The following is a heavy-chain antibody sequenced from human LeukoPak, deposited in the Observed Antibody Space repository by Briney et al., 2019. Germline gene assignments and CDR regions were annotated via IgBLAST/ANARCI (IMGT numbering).Heavy chain of an antibody. CDR3: TRGAAMAKNPIRIDY. V-gene: IGHV3-49*03. J-gene: IGHJ4*02. CDR2: IRSKAYGGTT. Sequence: GGSLRLSCTASGFTFGDYAMSWFRQAPGKGLEWVGFIRSKAYGGTTEYAASVKGRFTISRDDSKSIAYLQMNSLKTEDTAVYYCTRGAAMAKNPIRIDYWGQGTLVTVSS. D-gene: IGHD5-18*01. CDR1: GFTFGDYA.